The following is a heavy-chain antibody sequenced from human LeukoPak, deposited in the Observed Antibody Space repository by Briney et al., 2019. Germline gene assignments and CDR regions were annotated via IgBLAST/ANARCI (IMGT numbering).Heavy chain of an antibody. Sequence: RPSETLSLTCTVSGGSINTFYWSWFRQSPGKGLEWIGFISYSVSTNYDPSLKSRVTILLDTPKNQVSLKLSSVTAADTAVYYCASTARWLFFASWGPGILVTVSS. CDR1: GGSINTFY. CDR2: ISYSVST. CDR3: ASTARWLFFAS. V-gene: IGHV4-59*01. J-gene: IGHJ4*02. D-gene: IGHD3-22*01.